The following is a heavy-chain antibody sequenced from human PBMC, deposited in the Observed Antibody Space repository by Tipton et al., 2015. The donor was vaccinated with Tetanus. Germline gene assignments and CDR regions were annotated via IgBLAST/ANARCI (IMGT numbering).Heavy chain of an antibody. D-gene: IGHD3-22*01. V-gene: IGHV3-48*01. CDR3: ARVVRDYYYGMDV. Sequence: SLRLSCAVSGFIFSNYRMNWVRQAPGKGLEWISYIGSFSRTINYADSVRGRFTTFRDNAKSSLYLQMSRLRAEDTAVYYCARVVRDYYYGMDVWGQGTTVTVSS. CDR1: GFIFSNYR. J-gene: IGHJ6*02. CDR2: IGSFSRTI.